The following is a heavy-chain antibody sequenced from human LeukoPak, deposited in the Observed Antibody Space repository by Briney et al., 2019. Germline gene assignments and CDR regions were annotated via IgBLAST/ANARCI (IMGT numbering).Heavy chain of an antibody. J-gene: IGHJ6*02. D-gene: IGHD6-19*01. CDR3: ARAVAVDYYYYGMDV. CDR2: ISAYNGNT. Sequence: GASVKVSCKASGYAFTSHGITWVRQAPGQGLEWMGWISAYNGNTTYAQKFQGRVTMTTDTSTTTAYMELRSLRSDDTAVYYCARAVAVDYYYYGMDVWGQGTTVTVSS. V-gene: IGHV1-18*04. CDR1: GYAFTSHG.